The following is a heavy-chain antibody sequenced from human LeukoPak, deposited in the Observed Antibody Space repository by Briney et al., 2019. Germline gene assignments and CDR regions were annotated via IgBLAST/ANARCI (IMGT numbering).Heavy chain of an antibody. CDR3: TVAVAGTRGPGY. CDR1: GYSFTSYW. J-gene: IGHJ4*02. V-gene: IGHV5-51*01. CDR2: IYPADSDT. D-gene: IGHD6-19*01. Sequence: RECPKISCKGSGYSFTSYWIGWVRQMPGKGLEWMGIIYPADSDTRYSPSFRGQVTISADKSITTCYLQWSSLKASDSAMYYCTVAVAGTRGPGYWGQGTLVTVS.